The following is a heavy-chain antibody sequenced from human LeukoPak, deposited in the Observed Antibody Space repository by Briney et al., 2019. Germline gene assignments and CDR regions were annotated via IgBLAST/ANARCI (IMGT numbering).Heavy chain of an antibody. CDR3: ARDGGWGWDY. CDR1: GFTYSNHW. Sequence: GSLRLSCADSGFTYSNHWMSWVRQAPGKGLEWVGNIKEDGSQKYYAGSVKGRFTVSRDNAKNSLYLQMNSLRVEDTAVYYCARDGGWGWDYWGQGTLVTVSS. D-gene: IGHD6-19*01. CDR2: IKEDGSQK. V-gene: IGHV3-7*01. J-gene: IGHJ4*02.